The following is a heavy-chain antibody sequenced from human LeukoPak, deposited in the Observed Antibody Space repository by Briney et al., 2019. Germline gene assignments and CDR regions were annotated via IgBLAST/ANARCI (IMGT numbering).Heavy chain of an antibody. V-gene: IGHV1-18*01. D-gene: IGHD4-23*01. CDR2: ISAYNGNT. J-gene: IGHJ4*02. CDR1: GYTFTSYD. CDR3: AREGDTWDYGGNSVRLFDY. Sequence: ASVKVSCKASGYTFTSYDISWVRQAPGQGLEWMGWISAYNGNTNYAQKLQGRVTMTTDTSTSTAYMELRSLRSDDTAVYYCAREGDTWDYGGNSVRLFDYWGQGTLVTVSS.